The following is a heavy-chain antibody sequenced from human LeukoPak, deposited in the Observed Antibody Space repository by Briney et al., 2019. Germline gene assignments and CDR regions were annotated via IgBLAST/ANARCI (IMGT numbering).Heavy chain of an antibody. J-gene: IGHJ4*02. V-gene: IGHV3-30*03. Sequence: GGSLRLSCAASGFTFSSYGMHWVRQAPGKGLEWVAVISYDGSNKYYADSVKGRFTISRDNSKNTLYLQMNSLRAEDTAVYYCARDRDLGDYFDYWGQGTLVTVSS. CDR3: ARDRDLGDYFDY. CDR2: ISYDGSNK. CDR1: GFTFSSYG. D-gene: IGHD3-16*01.